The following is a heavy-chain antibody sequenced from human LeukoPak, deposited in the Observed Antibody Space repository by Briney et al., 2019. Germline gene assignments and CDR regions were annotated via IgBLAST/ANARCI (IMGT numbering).Heavy chain of an antibody. V-gene: IGHV4-4*07. CDR1: GGSISSYY. Sequence: KTSETLPLTCTVSGGSISSYYWSWIRQLAGKGLEWIGRIYTSGSTNYNPSLKSRVTMSVDTSKNQFSLKLSSVTAADTAVYYCAREGQTGTYYYYYYMDVWGKGTTVTVSS. J-gene: IGHJ6*03. D-gene: IGHD1-1*01. CDR2: IYTSGST. CDR3: AREGQTGTYYYYYYMDV.